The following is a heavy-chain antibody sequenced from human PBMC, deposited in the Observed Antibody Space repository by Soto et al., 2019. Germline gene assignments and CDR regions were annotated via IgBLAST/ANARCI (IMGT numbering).Heavy chain of an antibody. V-gene: IGHV1-46*03. CDR2: INPSDGAP. D-gene: IGHD5-12*01. CDR1: GYTFTRYL. J-gene: IGHJ4*02. Sequence: ASVKVSCKASGYTFTRYLMHWVRQAPGHGLEWMGVINPSDGAPTYAQKFQGRVTMTRDTSTTTVYMELSSLRSEDTAVYYCTREMATTYYFDYWGQGTMVTV. CDR3: TREMATTYYFDY.